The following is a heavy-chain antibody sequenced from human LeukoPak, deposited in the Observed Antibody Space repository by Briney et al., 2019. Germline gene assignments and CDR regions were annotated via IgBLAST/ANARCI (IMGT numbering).Heavy chain of an antibody. V-gene: IGHV4-34*01. Sequence: SETLSLTCAVYGGSFSGYHWSWIRQPPGKGLEWIGEINHSGSTNYNPSLKSRVTISVDTSKNQFSLKLSSATAADTAVYYCARGPSWEYSSNWYLGMHKKYYFDYWGQGTLVTVSS. CDR1: GGSFSGYH. D-gene: IGHD6-13*01. CDR2: INHSGST. CDR3: ARGPSWEYSSNWYLGMHKKYYFDY. J-gene: IGHJ4*02.